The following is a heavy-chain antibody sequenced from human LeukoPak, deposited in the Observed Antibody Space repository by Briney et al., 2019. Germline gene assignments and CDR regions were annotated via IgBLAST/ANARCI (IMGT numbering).Heavy chain of an antibody. CDR3: ARVGMVVGARFDP. CDR1: GYTFTSYG. V-gene: IGHV1-69*04. Sequence: SVKVSCKASGYTFTSYGIIWVRQAPGQGLEWVGRIIPIRGIANYAQKFQGRVTITADQSTRTANMELSRLRAEDTAVYYCARVGMVVGARFDPWGQGTLVTVSS. CDR2: IIPIRGIA. D-gene: IGHD2-15*01. J-gene: IGHJ5*02.